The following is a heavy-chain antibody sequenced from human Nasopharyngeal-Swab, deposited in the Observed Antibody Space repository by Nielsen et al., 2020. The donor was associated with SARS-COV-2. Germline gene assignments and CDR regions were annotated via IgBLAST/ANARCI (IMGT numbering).Heavy chain of an antibody. D-gene: IGHD5-12*01. CDR3: ARIVATIVVRGAGKYYFDY. CDR1: GGSISSSSYY. V-gene: IGHV4-39*01. CDR2: ISSSGST. J-gene: IGHJ4*02. Sequence: SETLSLTCTVSGGSISSSSYYWAWIRQPPGKGLEWIGSISSSGSTYYNPSLKSRVTISVDTSKNQFSMKLSSMTAADTAPYYCARIVATIVVRGAGKYYFDYWGQGTLVTVSS.